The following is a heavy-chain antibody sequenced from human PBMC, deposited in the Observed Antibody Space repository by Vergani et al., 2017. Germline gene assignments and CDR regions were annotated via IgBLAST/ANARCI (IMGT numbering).Heavy chain of an antibody. V-gene: IGHV1-2*02. CDR3: ARDLGTYYYDSSGTVTPTDAFDI. Sequence: QVQLVQSGAEVKKPGASVKVSCKASGYTFTGYYMHWVRQAPGQGLEWMGWINPNSGGTNYAQKFQGRVTMTRDTSISTAYMELSMLRSDDTAVYYCARDLGTYYYDSSGTVTPTDAFDIWGQGTMVTVSS. CDR1: GYTFTGYY. J-gene: IGHJ3*02. CDR2: INPNSGGT. D-gene: IGHD3-22*01.